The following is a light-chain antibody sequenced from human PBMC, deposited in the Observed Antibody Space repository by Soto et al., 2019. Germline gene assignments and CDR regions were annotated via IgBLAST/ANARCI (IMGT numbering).Light chain of an antibody. Sequence: DIQMTQSPPSVSASVGDRVTITCRASQAINGWLSWYQQKPGKAPQLLISVASRLESGVPSRFSGSGSGTEFSLTVTSLRPEDFATYYYQQAFRFPHTFGQGTKLEI. CDR3: QQAFRFPHT. V-gene: IGKV1-12*01. CDR2: VAS. J-gene: IGKJ2*01. CDR1: QAINGW.